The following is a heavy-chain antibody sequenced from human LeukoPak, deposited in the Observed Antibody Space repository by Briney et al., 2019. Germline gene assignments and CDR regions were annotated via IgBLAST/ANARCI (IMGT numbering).Heavy chain of an antibody. CDR3: ARANTYYYDSSGYTNWFDP. D-gene: IGHD3-22*01. V-gene: IGHV4-59*01. J-gene: IGHJ5*02. CDR1: GGSFSGYY. CDR2: IYYSGST. Sequence: SETLSLTCAVYGGSFSGYYWSWIRQPPGKGLEWIGYIYYSGSTNYNPSLKSRVTISVDTSKNQFSLKLSSVTAADTAVYYCARANTYYYDSSGYTNWFDPWGQGTLVTVSS.